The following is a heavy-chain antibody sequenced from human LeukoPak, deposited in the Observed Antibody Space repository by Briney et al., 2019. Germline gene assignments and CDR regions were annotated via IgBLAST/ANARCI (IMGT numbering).Heavy chain of an antibody. CDR1: GFTFSNYW. D-gene: IGHD3-16*02. J-gene: IGHJ4*02. Sequence: PGGSLRLSCVVSGFTFSNYWMSWVRQAPGKGLEWVVNIKEDGNEKYYVESVKGRFTISRDNARNSLYLQMNSLRPEDTAVYYCARGTAGYHSSYFDYWGQGTLVTVSS. CDR3: ARGTAGYHSSYFDY. CDR2: IKEDGNEK. V-gene: IGHV3-7*03.